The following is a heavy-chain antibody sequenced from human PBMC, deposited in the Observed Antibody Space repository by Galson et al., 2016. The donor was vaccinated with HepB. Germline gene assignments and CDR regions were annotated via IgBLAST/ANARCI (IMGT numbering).Heavy chain of an antibody. D-gene: IGHD2-15*01. CDR2: IKPSGDTV. CDR3: ARGGFCGVNCHSTLLDY. CDR1: SSYE. J-gene: IGHJ4*02. Sequence: SSYEMLWVRQAPGKGLEWLSYIKPSGDTVFYADSVKGRFTISRDNAENSLYLQMNSLKVEDTAIYYCARGGFCGVNCHSTLLDYWGQGSLVTVSS. V-gene: IGHV3-48*03.